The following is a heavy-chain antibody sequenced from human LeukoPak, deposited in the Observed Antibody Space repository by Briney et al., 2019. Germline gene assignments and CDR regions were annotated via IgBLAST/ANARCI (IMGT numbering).Heavy chain of an antibody. CDR2: IYHSGST. J-gene: IGHJ4*02. D-gene: IGHD5-18*01. CDR3: ARGRVDTAMAHFDY. Sequence: SQTLSLTCAVSGGSISGGGYSWSWIRQPPGKGLEWIGYIYHSGSTYYNPSLKSRVTISVDRSKNQFSLKLSSVTAADTAVYYCARGRVDTAMAHFDYWGQGTLVTVSS. V-gene: IGHV4-30-2*01. CDR1: GGSISGGGYS.